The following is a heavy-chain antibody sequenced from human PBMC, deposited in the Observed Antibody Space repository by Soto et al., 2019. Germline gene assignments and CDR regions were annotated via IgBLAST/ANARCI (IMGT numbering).Heavy chain of an antibody. J-gene: IGHJ4*02. CDR3: ARRYGGNLDY. V-gene: IGHV4-59*08. D-gene: IGHD2-15*01. Sequence: QVQLQESGPGLVKPSETLSLTCTVSGGSISSYYWSWIRQPPGKGLEWIGYIYYSGSTNYNPSIKSRGTISVDTSKNQFSLKLSSVTAADTAVYYCARRYGGNLDYWGQGTRVTVSS. CDR1: GGSISSYY. CDR2: IYYSGST.